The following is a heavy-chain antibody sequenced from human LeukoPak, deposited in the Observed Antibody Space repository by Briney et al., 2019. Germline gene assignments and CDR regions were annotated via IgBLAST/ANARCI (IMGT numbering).Heavy chain of an antibody. J-gene: IGHJ4*02. D-gene: IGHD3-10*01. V-gene: IGHV4-30-2*01. Sequence: KSSETLSLTCAVSGGSISSGGYSWSWIRQPPGKGLEWIGYIYHSGSTHYNPSLKSRVTISVDRSKNQFSLKLSSVTAADTAVYYCARGPGGSGSYLPYYFDYWGQGTLVTVSS. CDR3: ARGPGGSGSYLPYYFDY. CDR2: IYHSGST. CDR1: GGSISSGGYS.